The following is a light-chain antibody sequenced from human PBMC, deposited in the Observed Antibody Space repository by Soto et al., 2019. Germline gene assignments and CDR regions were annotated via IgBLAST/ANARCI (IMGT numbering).Light chain of an antibody. CDR2: AAS. V-gene: IGKV1-8*01. CDR1: QGISSY. Sequence: IQMTRSPSSLSASAGDRVTITCRASQGISSYLAWYQQKPGKAPKLLIYAASTLQSGVPSRVSGSGSGTDVTLTISCLQSEEFATYYGQQYYSYPWTFGQGTKVDI. CDR3: QQYYSYPWT. J-gene: IGKJ1*01.